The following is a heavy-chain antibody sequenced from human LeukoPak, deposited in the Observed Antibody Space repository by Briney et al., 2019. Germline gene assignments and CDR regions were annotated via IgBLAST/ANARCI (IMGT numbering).Heavy chain of an antibody. CDR2: MQTNGNT. Sequence: SETLSLTCTVSGGSITSGSYFWPWIRQPAGKGLDWLGRMQTNGNTNYNPSLKSRVAISIDTSKNQFSLQLSSVTAADTAVYYCARTSMEGGTTRSLDYWGQGTLVTVSS. J-gene: IGHJ4*02. CDR1: GGSITSGSYF. V-gene: IGHV4-61*02. CDR3: ARTSMEGGTTRSLDY. D-gene: IGHD1-1*01.